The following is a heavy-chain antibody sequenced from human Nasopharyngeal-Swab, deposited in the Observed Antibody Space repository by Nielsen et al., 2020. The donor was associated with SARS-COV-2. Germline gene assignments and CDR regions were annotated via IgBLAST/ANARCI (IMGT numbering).Heavy chain of an antibody. CDR2: INPNSGGT. J-gene: IGHJ6*03. Sequence: ASVKVSCKASGYTFTGYYMHWVRQAPGQGLEWMGWINPNSGGTNYAQKFQGWVTMTRDTSISTAYMELSSLRSEDTAVYYCARGRVGVTYYYYYYMDVWGKGTTVTVSS. D-gene: IGHD2-2*01. V-gene: IGHV1-2*04. CDR3: ARGRVGVTYYYYYYMDV. CDR1: GYTFTGYY.